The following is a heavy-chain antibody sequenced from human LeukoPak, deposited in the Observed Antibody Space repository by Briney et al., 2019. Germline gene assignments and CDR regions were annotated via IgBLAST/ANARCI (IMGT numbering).Heavy chain of an antibody. J-gene: IGHJ3*02. Sequence: GGSLRLSCAASGFSFSSYWMHWVRQAPGKGLVWVSRIKTDGSSATYADSVKGRFTISRDNAKNTLYLQMNSLRAEDTAVYYCVRGGIASAFDIWGQGTMVTVSS. D-gene: IGHD6-13*01. V-gene: IGHV3-74*01. CDR1: GFSFSSYW. CDR2: IKTDGSSA. CDR3: VRGGIASAFDI.